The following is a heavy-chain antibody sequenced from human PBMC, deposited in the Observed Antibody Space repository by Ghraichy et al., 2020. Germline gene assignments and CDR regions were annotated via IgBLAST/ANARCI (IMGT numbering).Heavy chain of an antibody. CDR1: GFTFSSYA. V-gene: IGHV3-23*01. CDR2: ISGSGGST. CDR3: AKDGLLWFGEFPFDY. J-gene: IGHJ4*02. D-gene: IGHD3-10*01. Sequence: GESLRLSCAASGFTFSSYAMSWVRQAPGKGLEWVSAISGSGGSTYYADSVKGRFTISRDNSKNTLYLQMNSLRAEDTAVYYCAKDGLLWFGEFPFDYWGQGTLVTVSS.